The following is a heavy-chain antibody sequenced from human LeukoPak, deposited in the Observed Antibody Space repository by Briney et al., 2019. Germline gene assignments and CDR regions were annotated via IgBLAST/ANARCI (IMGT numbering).Heavy chain of an antibody. CDR3: ARGFHYDTSGYYYFY. J-gene: IGHJ4*02. CDR2: IFPLFGTA. V-gene: IGHV1-69*05. Sequence: SVNVSCKASRGTFSRYAISWLRQAPGQGLEWMGGIFPLFGTANSAQKFPGRVTITTDESTSTAYMELSGLRSEDTAVYYCARGFHYDTSGYYYFYWGQGTRVTVSS. D-gene: IGHD3-22*01. CDR1: RGTFSRYA.